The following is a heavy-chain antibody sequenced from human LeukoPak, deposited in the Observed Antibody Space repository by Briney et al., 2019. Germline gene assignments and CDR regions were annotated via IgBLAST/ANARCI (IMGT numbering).Heavy chain of an antibody. CDR3: ARGIQDEDGYTRGDQY. Sequence: SETLSLTCAVYGGSFSGYYWSWIRQPPGKGLEWIGYIYYSGSTNYNPSLKSRVTISVDTSKNQFSLKLSSVTAADTAVYYCARGIQDEDGYTRGDQYWGQGTLVTVSS. CDR2: IYYSGST. D-gene: IGHD5-24*01. CDR1: GGSFSGYY. V-gene: IGHV4-59*01. J-gene: IGHJ4*02.